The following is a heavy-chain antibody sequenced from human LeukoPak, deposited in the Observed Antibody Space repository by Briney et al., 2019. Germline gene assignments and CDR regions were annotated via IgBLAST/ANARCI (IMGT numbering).Heavy chain of an antibody. CDR3: ATDGPGKQQLVGYYYYGMDV. J-gene: IGHJ6*02. Sequence: GASVKVSCKASGGTFSSYAISWVRQAPGQGLEWMGRIIPILGIANYAQKFQGRVTITADKSTSTAYMELSSLRSEDTAVYYCATDGPGKQQLVGYYYYGMDVWGQGTTVTVSS. CDR2: IIPILGIA. D-gene: IGHD6-13*01. V-gene: IGHV1-69*04. CDR1: GGTFSSYA.